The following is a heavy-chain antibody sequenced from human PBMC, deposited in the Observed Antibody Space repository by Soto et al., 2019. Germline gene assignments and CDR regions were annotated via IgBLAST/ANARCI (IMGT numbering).Heavy chain of an antibody. CDR3: ARDYDSSGYPLGGYYYYGMDV. CDR1: GGTFSSYA. D-gene: IGHD3-22*01. V-gene: IGHV1-69*01. Sequence: QVQLVQSGAEVKKPGSSVKVSCKASGGTFSSYAISWVRQAPEQGLEWMGGIIPIFGTANYAQKFQGRVTITADESTSTAYMELSSLRSEDTAVYYCARDYDSSGYPLGGYYYYGMDVWGQGTTVTVSS. CDR2: IIPIFGTA. J-gene: IGHJ6*02.